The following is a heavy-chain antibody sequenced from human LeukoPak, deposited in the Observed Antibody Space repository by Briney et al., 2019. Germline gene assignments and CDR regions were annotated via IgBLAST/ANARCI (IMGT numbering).Heavy chain of an antibody. V-gene: IGHV4-31*03. D-gene: IGHD2-2*03. J-gene: IGHJ6*02. CDR1: GGSISSGGYY. CDR2: IYCSGST. Sequence: SETLSLTCTVSGGSISSGGYYWSWIRQHPGKGLEWIGYIYCSGSTYYNPSLKSRVTISVDTSKYQFSLKLSSVTAADTAVYYCARGPGYCSSTSCRYYYYYGMDVWGQGTTVTVSS. CDR3: ARGPGYCSSTSCRYYYYYGMDV.